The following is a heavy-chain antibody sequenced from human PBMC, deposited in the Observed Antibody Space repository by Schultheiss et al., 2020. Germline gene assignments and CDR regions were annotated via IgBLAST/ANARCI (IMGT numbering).Heavy chain of an antibody. CDR2: ISYDGSNK. V-gene: IGHV3-30-3*01. D-gene: IGHD3-3*01. CDR3: ARGRGGVAAFDY. Sequence: LSLTCAASGFTFSSYAMHWVRQAPGKGLEWVAVISYDGSNKYYADSVKGRFTISRDNSKNTLYLQMNSLRAEDTAVYYCARGRGGVAAFDYWGQGTLVTVSS. CDR1: GFTFSSYA. J-gene: IGHJ4*02.